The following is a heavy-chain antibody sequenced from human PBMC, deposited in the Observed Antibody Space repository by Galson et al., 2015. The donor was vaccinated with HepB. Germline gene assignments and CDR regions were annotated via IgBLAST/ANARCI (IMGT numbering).Heavy chain of an antibody. CDR3: ARAQEGNYGDYSVS. D-gene: IGHD4-17*01. CDR1: GGSFSADY. CDR2: INHSGST. J-gene: IGHJ4*02. V-gene: IGHV4-34*01. Sequence: SETLSLTCAVYGGSFSADYWSWIRQPPGKGLEWIGEINHSGSTNYNPSLKSRVTISVDTSSDQFSLKLTSVTAADTALYYCARAQEGNYGDYSVSWGQGTLVTVSS.